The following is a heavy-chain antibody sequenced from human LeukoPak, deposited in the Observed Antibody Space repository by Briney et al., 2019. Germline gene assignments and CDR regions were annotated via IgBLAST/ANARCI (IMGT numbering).Heavy chain of an antibody. CDR2: IIPIFGTA. V-gene: IGHV1-69*13. Sequence: ASVKVSCKASGGTFSSYAISWVRQAPGQGLEWMGGIIPIFGTANYAQKFQGRVTITADESTSTAYMELSSLRSEDTAVYYCARGPDYDFWSGYPESYYYYGMDVWGQGTTVTVSS. CDR1: GGTFSSYA. D-gene: IGHD3-3*01. CDR3: ARGPDYDFWSGYPESYYYYGMDV. J-gene: IGHJ6*02.